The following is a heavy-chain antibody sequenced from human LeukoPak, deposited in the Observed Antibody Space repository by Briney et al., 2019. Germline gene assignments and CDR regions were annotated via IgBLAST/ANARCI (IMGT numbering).Heavy chain of an antibody. CDR2: IHYSGST. V-gene: IGHV4-59*01. J-gene: IGHJ4*02. Sequence: SETLSLTCTVSGGSISSYYWSWIRQPPGEGLEWIGYIHYSGSTNYNPSLKSRVTISLDTSKNQFSLKLSSVTAADTAVYYCARRANWGFFDYWGQGTLVTVSS. CDR1: GGSISSYY. D-gene: IGHD7-27*01. CDR3: ARRANWGFFDY.